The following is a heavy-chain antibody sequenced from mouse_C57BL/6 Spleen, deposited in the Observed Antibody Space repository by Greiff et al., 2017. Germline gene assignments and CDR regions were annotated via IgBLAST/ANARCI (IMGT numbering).Heavy chain of an antibody. CDR1: GYTFTDYY. CDR3: ARPAYDGYYVGFAY. D-gene: IGHD2-3*01. Sequence: EVQLQQSGPELVKPGASVKISCKASGYTFTDYYMNWVKQSHGKSLEWIGDINPNNGGTSYNQKFKGKATLTVDKSSSTAYMELRSLTSEDSAVYYCARPAYDGYYVGFAYWGQGTLVTVSA. V-gene: IGHV1-26*01. CDR2: INPNNGGT. J-gene: IGHJ3*01.